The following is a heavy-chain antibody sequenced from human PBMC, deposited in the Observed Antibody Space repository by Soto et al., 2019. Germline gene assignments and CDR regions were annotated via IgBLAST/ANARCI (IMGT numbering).Heavy chain of an antibody. V-gene: IGHV4-59*11. CDR2: IYYSGST. CDR1: GGSISSHY. D-gene: IGHD6-13*01. CDR3: ARADPYSSSWYGGYYYYDYGMDV. Sequence: PSVPLSLPCTVSGGSISSHYWRWIRQPTRKGLEWIGYIYYSGSTNYNPSLKSRVTISVDTSKNQFSLKLSSVTAADTAVYYCARADPYSSSWYGGYYYYDYGMDVWGQGTTVTVSS. J-gene: IGHJ6*02.